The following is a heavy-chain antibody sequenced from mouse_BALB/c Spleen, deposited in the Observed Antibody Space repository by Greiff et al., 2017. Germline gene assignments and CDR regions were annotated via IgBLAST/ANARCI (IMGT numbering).Heavy chain of an antibody. V-gene: IGHV1-7*01. J-gene: IGHJ2*01. CDR2: INPSTGYT. CDR3: ARDYGNYFDY. CDR1: GYTFTSYW. Sequence: VQLQQSGAELAKPGASVKMSCKASGYTFTSYWMHWVKQRPGQGLEWIGYINPSTGYTEYNQKFKDKATLTADKSSSTAYMQLSSLTSEDSAVYYCARDYGNYFDYWGHGTTLTVSS. D-gene: IGHD2-1*01.